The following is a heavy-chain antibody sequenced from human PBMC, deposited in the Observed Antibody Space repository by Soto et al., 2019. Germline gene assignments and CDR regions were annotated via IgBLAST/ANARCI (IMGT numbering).Heavy chain of an antibody. D-gene: IGHD2-2*01. CDR2: IIRIFGTP. V-gene: IGHV1-69*12. J-gene: IGHJ6*02. Sequence: QVQLVQSGAEVKKPGSSVKVSCKASGGTFSSYAINWVRQAPGQGLEWMGGIIRIFGTPDYAQRFPGRVTITADEATRTAYMERSSLRSEDTAVYYCARQGSTEYYYSGMDVWGQGTTVTVSS. CDR1: GGTFSSYA. CDR3: ARQGSTEYYYSGMDV.